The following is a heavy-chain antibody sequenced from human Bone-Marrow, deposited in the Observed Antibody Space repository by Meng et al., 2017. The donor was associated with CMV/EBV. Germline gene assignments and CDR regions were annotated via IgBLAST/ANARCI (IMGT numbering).Heavy chain of an antibody. D-gene: IGHD6-13*01. V-gene: IGHV4-61*01. Sequence: SETLSLTCTVSGGSVSSGSYYWSWIRQPPGKGLEWIGYIYYSGTTNYNPSLKSRVTISVDTSKNQFSLKLSSVTAADTAVYYCARGSYSTDYYFDYWGQGTLVTVS. CDR2: IYYSGTT. CDR3: ARGSYSTDYYFDY. CDR1: GGSVSSGSYY. J-gene: IGHJ4*02.